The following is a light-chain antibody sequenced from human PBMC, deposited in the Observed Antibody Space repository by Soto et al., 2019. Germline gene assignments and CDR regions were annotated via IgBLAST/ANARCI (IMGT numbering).Light chain of an antibody. CDR1: SSDIGNYNY. Sequence: QSVLTQPDSVSGSPGQSVAISCTAASSDIGNYNYVSWYQQRPGKVPKLIIHDVSDRPSGVSDRFSGSKSGNTASLTISGLQAEDEADYYCRSYTSTSTYVFGTGTKSPS. J-gene: IGLJ1*01. V-gene: IGLV2-14*03. CDR3: RSYTSTSTYV. CDR2: DVS.